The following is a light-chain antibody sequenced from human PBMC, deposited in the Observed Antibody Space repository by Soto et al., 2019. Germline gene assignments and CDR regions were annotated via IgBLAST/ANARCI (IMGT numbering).Light chain of an antibody. Sequence: SVVSQPRSASGTRWQRDNFSCSGSSSNIGSNTVNWYQQLPGTAPKLLIYSNNQRPSGVPDRFSGSKSGTSASLAISGLQSEDEADYYCAAWDDSLNGAYVFGTGTKVTV. CDR1: SSNIGSNT. V-gene: IGLV1-44*01. CDR3: AAWDDSLNGAYV. CDR2: SNN. J-gene: IGLJ1*01.